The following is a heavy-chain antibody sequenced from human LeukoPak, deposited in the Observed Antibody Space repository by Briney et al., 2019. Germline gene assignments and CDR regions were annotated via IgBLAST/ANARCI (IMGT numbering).Heavy chain of an antibody. CDR2: IYYSGST. J-gene: IGHJ6*03. V-gene: IGHV4-39*01. CDR3: AGSLRYFDWALNYYYYYMDV. Sequence: SETLSLTCTVSGGSISSSSYYWGWIRQPPGQGLEWIGSIYYSGSTYYNPSLKSQVTISVDTSKNQFSLKLSSVTAADTAVYYCAGSLRYFDWALNYYYYYMDVWGKGTTVTVSS. D-gene: IGHD3-9*01. CDR1: GGSISSSSYY.